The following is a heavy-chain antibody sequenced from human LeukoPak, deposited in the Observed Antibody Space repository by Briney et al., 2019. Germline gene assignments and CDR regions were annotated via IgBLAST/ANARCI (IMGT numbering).Heavy chain of an antibody. J-gene: IGHJ4*02. V-gene: IGHV3-48*03. CDR1: GFTFSSYE. D-gene: IGHD6-13*01. Sequence: PGGSLRLSCAASGFTFSSYEMNWVRQAPGKGLEWVSYISSSGSTIYYADSVKGRFTISRDNARNSLYLQMDSLRAEDTAVYYCARDSRQQLVRELDYWGRGTLVTVSS. CDR3: ARDSRQQLVRELDY. CDR2: ISSSGSTI.